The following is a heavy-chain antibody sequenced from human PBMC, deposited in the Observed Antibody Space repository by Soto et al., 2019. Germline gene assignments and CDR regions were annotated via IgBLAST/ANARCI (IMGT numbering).Heavy chain of an antibody. Sequence: PVGSLRLSCAASGFTFSNYAMSWVRQAPGKGLEWVSAISGSGGSTYYADSVKGRFTISRDNAENSLYLQMNSLSAEDTAVYYCARVPGTTRYWDYWGQGAQVTVSP. CDR1: GFTFSNYA. J-gene: IGHJ4*02. CDR3: ARVPGTTRYWDY. D-gene: IGHD3-10*01. V-gene: IGHV3-23*01. CDR2: ISGSGGST.